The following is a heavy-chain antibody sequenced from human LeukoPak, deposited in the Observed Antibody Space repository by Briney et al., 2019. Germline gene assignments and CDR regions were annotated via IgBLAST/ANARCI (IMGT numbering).Heavy chain of an antibody. J-gene: IGHJ5*02. CDR1: GFTFSSYA. CDR3: AKDPSRLLWFGEPLTSPNWFDP. Sequence: GSLRLSCAASGFTFSSYAMSWVRQAPGKGLEWVSAISGSGGSTYYADSVKGRFTISRDNSKNTLYLQMNSLRAEDTAVYYCAKDPSRLLWFGEPLTSPNWFDPWGQGTLVTVSS. V-gene: IGHV3-23*01. D-gene: IGHD3-10*01. CDR2: ISGSGGST.